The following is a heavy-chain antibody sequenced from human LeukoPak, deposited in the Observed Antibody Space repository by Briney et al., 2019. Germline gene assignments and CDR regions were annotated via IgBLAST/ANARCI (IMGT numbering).Heavy chain of an antibody. J-gene: IGHJ4*02. Sequence: SETLSLTCTVSGGSISTYYWSWIRLPPGKGLEWIGQVHYSGSTDYNPSFKSRVTISLDTSKDQFSLKLSSVTAADTAVYYCARQGFVGYIYARYYWGQGTLVTVSS. CDR1: GGSISTYY. CDR2: VHYSGST. V-gene: IGHV4-59*01. D-gene: IGHD5-18*01. CDR3: ARQGFVGYIYARYY.